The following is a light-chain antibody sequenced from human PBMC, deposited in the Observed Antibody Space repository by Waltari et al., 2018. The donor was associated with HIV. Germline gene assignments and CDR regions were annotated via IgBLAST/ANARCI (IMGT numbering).Light chain of an antibody. CDR2: GNS. V-gene: IGLV1-40*01. Sequence: QSVLTQPPSVSGAPGQRVTISCTGSRSNIGAGYAVHWYQQLPGTAPKLLIYGNSNRPSGVPDRFSGSKSGTSASLAITGLQAEDEADYYCQSYDSTGVFGGGTKLTVL. J-gene: IGLJ3*02. CDR3: QSYDSTGV. CDR1: RSNIGAGYA.